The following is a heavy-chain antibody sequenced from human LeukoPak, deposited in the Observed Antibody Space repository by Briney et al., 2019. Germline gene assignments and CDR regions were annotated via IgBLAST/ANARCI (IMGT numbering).Heavy chain of an antibody. D-gene: IGHD2-2*01. J-gene: IGHJ4*02. Sequence: PGGSLRLSCAVSGFIFSDYYMTWIRQAPGKGLEWIAYISNSGNTIYYTDSVRGRFTISRENAKNSLYLQMNSLRAEDTAVYYCARDSGYCSSTGCYVHYFDYWGQGTLVTVSS. CDR3: ARDSGYCSSTGCYVHYFDY. CDR1: GFIFSDYY. V-gene: IGHV3-11*01. CDR2: ISNSGNTI.